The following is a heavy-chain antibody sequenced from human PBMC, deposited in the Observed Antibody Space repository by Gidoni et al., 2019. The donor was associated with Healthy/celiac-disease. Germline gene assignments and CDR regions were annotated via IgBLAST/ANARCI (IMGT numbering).Heavy chain of an antibody. CDR1: GFPFSSYA. CDR2: ISGSGGST. J-gene: IGHJ4*02. CDR3: AKEEGVRGVINYFDY. Sequence: EVQLLESGGGLVQPGGSMRLSCAASGFPFSSYAMSWVRQAPGKGLEWVSAISGSGGSTYYADSVKGRFTISRDNSKNTLYLQMNSLRAEDTAVYYCAKEEGVRGVINYFDYWGQGTLVTVSS. D-gene: IGHD3-10*01. V-gene: IGHV3-23*01.